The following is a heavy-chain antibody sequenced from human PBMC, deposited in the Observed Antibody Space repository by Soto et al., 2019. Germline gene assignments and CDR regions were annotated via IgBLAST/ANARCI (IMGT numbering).Heavy chain of an antibody. CDR3: ARQYYDILTGYPGGYDY. CDR2: IYYSGGT. Sequence: SETLSLTCTVSGGSISSSSYYWGWIRQPPGKGLEWIGSIYYSGGTYYNPSLKSRVTISVDTSKNQFSLKLSSVTAADTAVYYCARQYYDILTGYPGGYDYWGQGTLVTVSS. CDR1: GGSISSSSYY. V-gene: IGHV4-39*01. J-gene: IGHJ4*02. D-gene: IGHD3-9*01.